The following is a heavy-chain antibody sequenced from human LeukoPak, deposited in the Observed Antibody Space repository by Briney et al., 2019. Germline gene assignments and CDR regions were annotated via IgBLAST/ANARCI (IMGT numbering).Heavy chain of an antibody. D-gene: IGHD3-16*02. Sequence: GGSLRLSCAASGFTFSTYAIHWVRQAPGKGLEWVAVVWFDGSEQYYADSVKGRFIISRDNSKSTSNLQLNSLRAEDTAVYYCAREGDSRWGELSPWGQGTLVTVSS. J-gene: IGHJ1*01. CDR3: AREGDSRWGELSP. CDR2: VWFDGSEQ. CDR1: GFTFSTYA. V-gene: IGHV3-33*01.